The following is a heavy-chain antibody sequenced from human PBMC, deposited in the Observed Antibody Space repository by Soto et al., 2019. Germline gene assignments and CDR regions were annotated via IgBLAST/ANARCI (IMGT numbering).Heavy chain of an antibody. CDR3: ARDDRDIAVAGWDYYYGMDV. Sequence: SRVKVSGKASGYTITGYGISSVRHAPGQGLEWMGWIRAYNGNTNYAQKLQGRVTMTTDTSTSTAYMELRSLRSDDTDVYYCARDDRDIAVAGWDYYYGMDVWGKGTTVTASS. D-gene: IGHD6-19*01. CDR2: IRAYNGNT. CDR1: GYTITGYG. V-gene: IGHV1-18*01. J-gene: IGHJ6*04.